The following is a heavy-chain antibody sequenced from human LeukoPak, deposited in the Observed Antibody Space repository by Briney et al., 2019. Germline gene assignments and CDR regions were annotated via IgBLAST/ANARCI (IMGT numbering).Heavy chain of an antibody. D-gene: IGHD6-13*01. J-gene: IGHJ6*03. CDR1: GFTFSSYE. CDR2: ISDTGSTI. Sequence: GGSLRLSCAASGFTFSSYELNWVRQAPGKGLEWVSYISDTGSTIYYADSVEGRFTISRDNAKNSLYLQMNSLRAEDSAVYYCARGYSSSWHHYYYYMDVWGKGTTVTVSS. CDR3: ARGYSSSWHHYYYYMDV. V-gene: IGHV3-48*03.